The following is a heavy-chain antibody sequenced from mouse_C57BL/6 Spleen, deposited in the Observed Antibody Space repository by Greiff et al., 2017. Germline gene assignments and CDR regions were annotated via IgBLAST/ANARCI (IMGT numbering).Heavy chain of an antibody. J-gene: IGHJ4*01. CDR3: ARGDYYGSSYAMDY. CDR2: FHPYNDDT. V-gene: IGHV1-47*01. D-gene: IGHD1-1*01. CDR1: GYTFTTYP. Sequence: LVESGAELVKPGASVKMSCKASGYTFTTYPIEWMKQNHGKSLEWIGNFHPYNDDTKYNEKFKGKATLTVEKSSSTVYLELSRLTSDDSAVYYCARGDYYGSSYAMDYWGQGTSVTVSS.